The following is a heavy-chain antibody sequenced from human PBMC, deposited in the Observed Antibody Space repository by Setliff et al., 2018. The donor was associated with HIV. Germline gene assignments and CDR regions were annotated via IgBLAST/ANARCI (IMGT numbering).Heavy chain of an antibody. CDR2: IYHSGST. CDR3: ARDGLRHHLGTLSGAFDV. Sequence: SETLSLTCAVSGGSISSSHWWSWVRQPPGMGLEWIGEIYHSGSTNYNPSLKSRVTISVDTSKNQFSLKLNSLTAADTAVYNCARDGLRHHLGTLSGAFDVWGQGTAVTVSS. D-gene: IGHD1-26*01. V-gene: IGHV4-4*02. J-gene: IGHJ3*01. CDR1: GGSISSSHW.